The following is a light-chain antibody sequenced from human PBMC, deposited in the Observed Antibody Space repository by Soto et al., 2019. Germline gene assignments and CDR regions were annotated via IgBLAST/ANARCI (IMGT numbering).Light chain of an antibody. CDR3: EKSYSTPYT. CDR1: QSISSY. J-gene: IGKJ2*01. V-gene: IGKV1-39*01. CDR2: AAS. Sequence: DIQMTQSPSSLSASVGERVTITCRASQSISSYLNWYQQKPGKAPKLLIYAASSLQSGVPSGFIGSGSGTDFTLTISSLPPEDLATYDWEKSYSTPYTFGLSTKLE.